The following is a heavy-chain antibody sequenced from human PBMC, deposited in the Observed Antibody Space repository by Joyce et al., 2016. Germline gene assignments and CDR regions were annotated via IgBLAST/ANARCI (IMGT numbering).Heavy chain of an antibody. D-gene: IGHD3-10*01. CDR3: TRGGITIRGVMTSYHMDV. CDR2: INHSGST. V-gene: IGHV4-34*02. CDR1: GGSISGSY. J-gene: IGHJ6*03. Sequence: QVHLQQRGAGLLKPSQTLSHTCGVYGGSISGSYWSWIRRPQGKGLEWTGEINHSGSTNSNPSLKCRVTKSGDTSKNQFSLKLNSVAAADKAVYYGTRGGITIRGVMTSYHMDVWDQGTTVTVSS.